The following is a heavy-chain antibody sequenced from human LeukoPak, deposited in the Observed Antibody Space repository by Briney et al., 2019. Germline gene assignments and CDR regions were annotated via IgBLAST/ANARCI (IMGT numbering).Heavy chain of an antibody. J-gene: IGHJ5*02. Sequence: PSETLSLTCTVSGGSISSSSYYWGWLRQPPGKGLEWIGSIYYSGSTYYNPSLKSRVTISVGTSKNQFSLKLSSVTAADTAVYYCARGRTQLGPQFDPWGQGTLVTVSS. D-gene: IGHD5-18*01. CDR3: ARGRTQLGPQFDP. CDR1: GGSISSSSYY. CDR2: IYYSGST. V-gene: IGHV4-39*07.